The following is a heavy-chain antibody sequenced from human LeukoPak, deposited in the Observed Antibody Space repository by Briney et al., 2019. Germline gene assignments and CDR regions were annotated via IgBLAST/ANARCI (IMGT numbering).Heavy chain of an antibody. Sequence: PPQTLSLTCTVSGGSISSGSYYWSWIRQPAGKGLEWIGRIYTSGSTNYNPSLKSRVTISVDTSKNQFSLKLSSVTAADTAVYYCARGGLPSYSYAGYYYYYYMDVWGKGTTVTVSS. D-gene: IGHD5-18*01. CDR1: GGSISSGSYY. V-gene: IGHV4-61*02. J-gene: IGHJ6*03. CDR2: IYTSGST. CDR3: ARGGLPSYSYAGYYYYYYMDV.